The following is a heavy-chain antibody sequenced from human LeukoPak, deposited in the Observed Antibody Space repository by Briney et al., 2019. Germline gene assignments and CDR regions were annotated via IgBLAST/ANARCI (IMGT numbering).Heavy chain of an antibody. CDR3: ARYRRTIFGVVKGGNFDY. CDR1: GGSFSGYY. Sequence: SETLSLTCAVYGGSFSGYYWSWIRQPPGKGLEWIGEINHSGSINYNPSLKSRVTISVDTSKNQFSLKLSSVTAADTAVYYCARYRRTIFGVVKGGNFDYWGQGTLVTVSS. J-gene: IGHJ4*02. V-gene: IGHV4-34*01. CDR2: INHSGSI. D-gene: IGHD3-3*01.